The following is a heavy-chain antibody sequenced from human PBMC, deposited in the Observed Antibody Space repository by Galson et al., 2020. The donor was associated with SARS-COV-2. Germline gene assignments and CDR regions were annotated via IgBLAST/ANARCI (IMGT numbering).Heavy chain of an antibody. Sequence: QLGESLKISCAASGFTFTNHAMHWVRQAPGKGLEWLTVISHDGKIQVYADSVKGRFTISRDNSGNMVFLQIVSLRPDDTALYYCTRDVSGGASDIWGQGTMVTVSS. CDR1: GFTFTNHA. V-gene: IGHV3-30*04. CDR2: ISHDGKIQ. D-gene: IGHD1-26*01. J-gene: IGHJ3*02. CDR3: TRDVSGGASDI.